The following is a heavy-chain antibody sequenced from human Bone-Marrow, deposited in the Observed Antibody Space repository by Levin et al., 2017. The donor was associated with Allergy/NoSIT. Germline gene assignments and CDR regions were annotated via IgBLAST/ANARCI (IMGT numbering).Heavy chain of an antibody. CDR2: FSLSGNT. D-gene: IGHD1/OR15-1a*01. J-gene: IGHJ6*02. Sequence: SETLSLTCTVSTGSIIGYFWSWIRQSPGKGLEWLGCFSLSGNTNYNPSLKSRLTISVDTSRNRFFLNLNSVTAADTAVYYCSRGPPPREQNALPPSPYGMDVWGQGATVTVSS. V-gene: IGHV4-59*01. CDR1: TGSIIGYF. CDR3: SRGPPPREQNALPPSPYGMDV.